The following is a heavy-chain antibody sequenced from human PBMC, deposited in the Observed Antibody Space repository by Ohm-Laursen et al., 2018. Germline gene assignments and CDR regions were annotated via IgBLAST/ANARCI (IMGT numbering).Heavy chain of an antibody. J-gene: IGHJ4*02. Sequence: SLRLSCAASGFTFSSYATSWVRQAPGKGPEWVSVIKSSGGSTSYTDSVKGRFTISRDNSKNTLYLQMNSLRAEDTALYYCAKNGGSDIYGVHDYWGQGTLVTVSS. CDR3: AKNGGSDIYGVHDY. CDR2: IKSSGGST. V-gene: IGHV3-23*01. CDR1: GFTFSSYA. D-gene: IGHD4-17*01.